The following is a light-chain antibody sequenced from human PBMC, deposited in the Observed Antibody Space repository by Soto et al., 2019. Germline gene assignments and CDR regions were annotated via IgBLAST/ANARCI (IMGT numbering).Light chain of an antibody. CDR3: RQRNIWPTGT. CDR2: GQF. Sequence: VMTQSPDTLPVSPGERVNLSCRASQSVSTNLAWYHQKPGQATRLLIXGQFNRAAGIPARFIGSGSGKDFTLTISSLEPEDSAVYYCRQRNIWPTGTFGQGTRLEIK. V-gene: IGKV3-11*01. CDR1: QSVSTN. J-gene: IGKJ5*01.